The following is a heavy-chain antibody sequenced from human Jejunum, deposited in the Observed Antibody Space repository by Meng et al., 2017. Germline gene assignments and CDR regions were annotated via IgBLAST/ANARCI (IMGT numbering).Heavy chain of an antibody. Sequence: QVELQESGPGLVKPSETLSLTCTISGGSISSDSWSWIRQTPGKGLEWIGGIDDSGTTDYNPSLKSRVTMSVTTSKKQFSLKLSSVTAADTALYYCRLAYCDSDCGDYWGQGILVTVSS. CDR3: RLAYCDSDCGDY. V-gene: IGHV4-59*04. D-gene: IGHD2-21*02. CDR1: GGSISSDS. CDR2: IDDSGTT. J-gene: IGHJ4*02.